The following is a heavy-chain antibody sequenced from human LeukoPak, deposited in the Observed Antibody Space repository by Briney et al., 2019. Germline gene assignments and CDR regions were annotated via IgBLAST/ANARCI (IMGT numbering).Heavy chain of an antibody. CDR3: AKDPPTNLYDSSGYYHDP. D-gene: IGHD3-22*01. CDR1: GFTFSSYA. V-gene: IGHV3-23*01. J-gene: IGHJ5*02. CDR2: ISGSGGST. Sequence: GGSLRLSCAASGFTFSSYAMSWVRQAPGKGLEWVSVISGSGGSTYYADSAKGRFTISRDNSKNTLYLQMNSLRAEDTAVYYCAKDPPTNLYDSSGYYHDPWGQGTLVTVSS.